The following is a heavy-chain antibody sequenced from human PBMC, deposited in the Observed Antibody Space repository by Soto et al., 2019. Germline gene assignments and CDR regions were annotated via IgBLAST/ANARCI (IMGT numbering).Heavy chain of an antibody. CDR2: IIPILGIA. D-gene: IGHD2-15*01. CDR3: ASPAPSGYCSGGGCYSRDYYYYMDV. CDR1: GGTFSSYT. J-gene: IGHJ6*03. V-gene: IGHV1-69*02. Sequence: SVKVSCKASGGTFSSYTISWVRQAPGQGLEWMGRIIPILGIANYAQKFQGRVTITADKSTSTAYMELSSLRSEDTAVYYCASPAPSGYCSGGGCYSRDYYYYMDVWGKGATVTVSS.